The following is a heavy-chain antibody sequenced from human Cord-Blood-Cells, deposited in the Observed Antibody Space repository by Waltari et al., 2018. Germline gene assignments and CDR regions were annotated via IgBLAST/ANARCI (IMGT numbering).Heavy chain of an antibody. CDR3: ARDPAPRGMGEWGFDY. D-gene: IGHD3-16*01. CDR2: IIPIFGTA. J-gene: IGHJ4*02. Sequence: QVQLVQSGAEVKKPGSSVKVSCKASGGTFSSYAISWVRQAPGQGLEWMGWIIPIFGTANYAQKFQGRVTITADESTSTAYMELSSLRAEDTAVYYCARDPAPRGMGEWGFDYWGQGTLVTVSS. V-gene: IGHV1-69*01. CDR1: GGTFSSYA.